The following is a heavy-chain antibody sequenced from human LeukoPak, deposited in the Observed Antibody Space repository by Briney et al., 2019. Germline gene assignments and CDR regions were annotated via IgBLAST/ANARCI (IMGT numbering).Heavy chain of an antibody. CDR1: GLTFSGSG. D-gene: IGHD3-9*01. CDR2: IGRQGDSDAT. CDR3: AGDYNFLTGLNY. J-gene: IGHJ4*02. V-gene: IGHV3-73*01. Sequence: PGGSLKLSCAASGLTFSGSGIHWVRQASGKRLEWLGRIGRQGDSDATRYAASLKGKFNISRGDSRNTAYLQMNSLKTEDTAVYYCAGDYNFLTGLNYWGQGTLVTVSS.